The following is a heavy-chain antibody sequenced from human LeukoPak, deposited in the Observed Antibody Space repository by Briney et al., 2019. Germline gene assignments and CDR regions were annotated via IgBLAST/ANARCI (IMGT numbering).Heavy chain of an antibody. J-gene: IGHJ4*02. CDR3: AREGRSYQLSYFDY. CDR1: GFTVSSNY. V-gene: IGHV3-53*01. CDR2: IYSGGST. D-gene: IGHD2-2*01. Sequence: GGSLRLSCAASGFTVSSNYMSWVRQAPGKGLEWVSVIYSGGSTYYADSVKGRFTISRDNSKNTLYLQMNSLRAEDTAVYYCAREGRSYQLSYFDYWGQGTLVTVSS.